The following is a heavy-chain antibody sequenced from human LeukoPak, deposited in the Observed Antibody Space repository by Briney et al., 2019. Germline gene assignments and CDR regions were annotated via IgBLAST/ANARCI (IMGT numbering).Heavy chain of an antibody. J-gene: IGHJ4*02. Sequence: GGTLRLSCAASGFTFSSYGMSWVRQAPGKGLEWVSAVSGGGGNTYYADSVKGRFTISRDNSKNTLYLQMNSLRAEDTAVYYCAKWGPYDQPTPTPYYFDYWGQGTLVTVSS. CDR1: GFTFSSYG. V-gene: IGHV3-23*01. D-gene: IGHD3-22*01. CDR3: AKWGPYDQPTPTPYYFDY. CDR2: VSGGGGNT.